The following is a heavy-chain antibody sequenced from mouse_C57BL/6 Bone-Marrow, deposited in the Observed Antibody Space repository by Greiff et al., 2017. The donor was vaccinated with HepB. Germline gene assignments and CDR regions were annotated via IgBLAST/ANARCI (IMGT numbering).Heavy chain of an antibody. CDR2: ISYDGSN. J-gene: IGHJ2*01. CDR1: GYSITSGYY. Sequence: EVKLMESGPGLVKPSQSLSLTCSVTGYSITSGYYWNWIRQFPGNKLEWMGYISYDGSNNYNPSLKNRISITRDTSKNQFFLKLNSVTTEDTATYYCARSTMITFDYWGQGTTLTVSS. V-gene: IGHV3-6*01. CDR3: ARSTMITFDY. D-gene: IGHD2-4*01.